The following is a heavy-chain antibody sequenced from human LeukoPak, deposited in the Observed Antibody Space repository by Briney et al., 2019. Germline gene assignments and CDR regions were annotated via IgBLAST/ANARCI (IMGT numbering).Heavy chain of an antibody. V-gene: IGHV3-66*01. J-gene: IGHJ5*02. D-gene: IGHD3-10*01. CDR3: ARYYNWFDP. Sequence: PGRSLRLSCAASGFTFSSYGMHWVRQAPGKGLEWVSVIYSGGSTYYADSVKGRFTISRDNSKNTLYLQMNSLRAEDTAVYYCARYYNWFDPWGQGTLVTVSS. CDR2: IYSGGST. CDR1: GFTFSSYG.